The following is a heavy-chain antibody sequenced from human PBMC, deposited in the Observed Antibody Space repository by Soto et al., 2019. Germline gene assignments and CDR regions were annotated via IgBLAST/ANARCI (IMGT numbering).Heavy chain of an antibody. V-gene: IGHV5-51*01. CDR3: ARQDSGSYSYYYGMDV. CDR2: IYPGDSDT. J-gene: IGHJ6*02. CDR1: GYSFTSYW. Sequence: PGESLKISCKGSGYSFTSYWIGWVRQMPGKGLEWMGIIYPGDSDTRYSPSFQGQVTISADKSISTAYLQWSSLKASDTAMYYCARQDSGSYSYYYGMDVWGQGTTVIVSS. D-gene: IGHD1-26*01.